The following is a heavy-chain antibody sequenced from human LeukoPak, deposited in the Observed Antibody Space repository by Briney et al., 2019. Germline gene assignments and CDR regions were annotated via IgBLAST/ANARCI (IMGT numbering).Heavy chain of an antibody. V-gene: IGHV4-59*01. CDR2: IYYSGST. Sequence: SETLSLICTVSGGSISCYYWSWIRQPPGKGLEWIGYIYYSGSTNYNPSLKSRVTISVDTSKNQFSLKLSSVTAADTAVYYCARVYSSSWYYYYYYMDVWGKGTTVTVSS. CDR3: ARVYSSSWYYYYYYMDV. J-gene: IGHJ6*03. D-gene: IGHD6-13*01. CDR1: GGSISCYY.